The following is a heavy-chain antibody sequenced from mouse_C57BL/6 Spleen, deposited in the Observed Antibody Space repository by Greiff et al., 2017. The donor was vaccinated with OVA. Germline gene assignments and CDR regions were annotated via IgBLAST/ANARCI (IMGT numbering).Heavy chain of an antibody. Sequence: ESGPELVKPGASVKISCKASGYSFTSYYIHWVKQRPGQGLEWIGWIYPGSGNTKYNEKFKGKATLTADTSSSTAYMQLSSLTSEDSAVYYCARYYYGSSYSFDYWGQGTTLTVSS. CDR1: GYSFTSYY. V-gene: IGHV1-66*01. J-gene: IGHJ2*01. CDR3: ARYYYGSSYSFDY. D-gene: IGHD1-1*01. CDR2: IYPGSGNT.